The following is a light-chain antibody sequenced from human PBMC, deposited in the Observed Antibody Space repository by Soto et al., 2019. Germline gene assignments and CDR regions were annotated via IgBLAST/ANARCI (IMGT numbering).Light chain of an antibody. Sequence: QSALTQPASVSGSPGQSITISCTGNSGDVGAYAYVSWYQQHPGKAPKLMIYGVNNRPSGVSNRFSGSKSGNTASLTISGLQAEDEADYYCSSYTSSSTLVLFGGGTKLTVL. CDR2: GVN. CDR1: SGDVGAYAY. J-gene: IGLJ2*01. CDR3: SSYTSSSTLVL. V-gene: IGLV2-14*01.